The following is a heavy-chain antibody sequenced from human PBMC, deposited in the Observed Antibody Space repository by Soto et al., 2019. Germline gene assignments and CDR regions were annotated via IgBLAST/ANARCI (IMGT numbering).Heavy chain of an antibody. CDR1: GYTFTSYG. D-gene: IGHD1-26*01. CDR3: AKSFGSYYAFDI. V-gene: IGHV1-18*01. CDR2: ISAYNGNT. J-gene: IGHJ3*02. Sequence: ASVKVSCKASGYTFTSYGISWVRQAPGQGLEWMGWISAYNGNTNYAQKLQGRVTMTTDTSTSTAYMELRSLRSDDAAVYYCAKSFGSYYAFDIWGQGTMVTVSS.